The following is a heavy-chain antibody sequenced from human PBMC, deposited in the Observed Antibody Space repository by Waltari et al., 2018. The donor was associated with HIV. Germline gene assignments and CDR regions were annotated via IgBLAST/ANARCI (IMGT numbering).Heavy chain of an antibody. CDR2: IKQDGSEK. CDR3: ARGGFYGSGSKVN. CDR1: GFTFSSYW. J-gene: IGHJ4*02. D-gene: IGHD3-10*01. V-gene: IGHV3-7*04. Sequence: EVQLVESGGGLVQPGGSLRLSCPASGFTFSSYWMSWVRQAPGKGVEWVANIKQDGSEKYYVDAVNGRFTISRDNAENSLYLQMNSLRAEDTAVYYCARGGFYGSGSKVNWGQGTLVTVSS.